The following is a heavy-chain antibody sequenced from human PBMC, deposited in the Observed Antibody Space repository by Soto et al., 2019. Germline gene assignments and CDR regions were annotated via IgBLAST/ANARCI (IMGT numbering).Heavy chain of an antibody. CDR1: GYFFASYS. Sequence: QVQLVQSGAEVKKPGASVKVSCKASGYFFASYSMHWVRQAPGQGLEWMGMINPSVGSTSYVEKFQGRVTMTRDTSTSTVYMELSRLRSEETAVYYCARESAGRDEFESSGDFDYWGQGTLVTVSS. CDR3: ARESAGRDEFESSGDFDY. CDR2: INPSVGST. D-gene: IGHD3-22*01. J-gene: IGHJ4*02. V-gene: IGHV1-46*01.